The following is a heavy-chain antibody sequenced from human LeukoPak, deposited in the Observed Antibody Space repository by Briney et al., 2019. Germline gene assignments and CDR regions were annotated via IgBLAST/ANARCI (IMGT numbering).Heavy chain of an antibody. J-gene: IGHJ4*02. Sequence: QPGGSLRLSCAASGFTFSSYSMNWVRQAPGKGLEWVSYISSSSSTIYYADSVKGRFTISRDNAKNSLYLQMNSLRAEDMALYYCAKDGGGYSYGHKTYFDYWGQGTLVTVSS. CDR1: GFTFSSYS. D-gene: IGHD5-18*01. CDR3: AKDGGGYSYGHKTYFDY. V-gene: IGHV3-48*04. CDR2: ISSSSSTI.